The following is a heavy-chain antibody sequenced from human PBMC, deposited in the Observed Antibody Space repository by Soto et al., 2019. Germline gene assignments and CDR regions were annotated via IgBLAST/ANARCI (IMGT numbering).Heavy chain of an antibody. Sequence: GGSLRLSCAASGFTFSTYSMNWVRQAPGKGLEWVSSISGSGNYTHYADFLRGRFTISRDNAKTSLYLQMNSLRAEDTAVYYCAREGINNYNGYYFDSWGQGTVVTVSS. CDR3: AREGINNYNGYYFDS. V-gene: IGHV3-21*01. CDR1: GFTFSTYS. J-gene: IGHJ4*02. D-gene: IGHD4-4*01. CDR2: ISGSGNYT.